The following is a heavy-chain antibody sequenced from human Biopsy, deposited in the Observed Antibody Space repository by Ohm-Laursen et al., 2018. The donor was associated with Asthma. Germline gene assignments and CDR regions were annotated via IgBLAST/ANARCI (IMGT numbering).Heavy chain of an antibody. D-gene: IGHD3-22*01. Sequence: SLRLSCAASGFTFSSYAMSWVRQAPGKGLEWVSAISGSGGSTYYADSVKGRFTISRDNSKNTLYLHMDSLRPEDTAFYYCAKVRSDWVITESFDYWGQGVLVTVS. V-gene: IGHV3-23*01. CDR2: ISGSGGST. CDR1: GFTFSSYA. J-gene: IGHJ4*02. CDR3: AKVRSDWVITESFDY.